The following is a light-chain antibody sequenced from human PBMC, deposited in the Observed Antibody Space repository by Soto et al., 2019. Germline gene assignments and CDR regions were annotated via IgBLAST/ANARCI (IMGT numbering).Light chain of an antibody. J-gene: IGKJ1*01. CDR2: GAS. Sequence: EIVLTQSPGTLSLSPGERATLSCRASQSVSSSYLAWYQQKPGQAPRLLIYGASSNATGIPDRFSGSGSGTDVALALSRLEPVDFAVYYRQQYGSSLRTFGQGTQVEI. CDR1: QSVSSSY. V-gene: IGKV3-20*01. CDR3: QQYGSSLRT.